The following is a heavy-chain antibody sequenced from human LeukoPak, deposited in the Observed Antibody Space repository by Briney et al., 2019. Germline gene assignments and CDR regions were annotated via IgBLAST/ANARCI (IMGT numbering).Heavy chain of an antibody. V-gene: IGHV3-30*02. D-gene: IGHD1-26*01. CDR1: GFTFSSYG. CDR3: ARAQVGALLDYYFDY. CDR2: IRYDGSNK. Sequence: GGSLRLSCAASGFTFSSYGMHWVRQAPGKGLEWVAFIRYDGSNKYYADSVKGRFTISRDNSKNTLYLQMNSLRGEDTAVYYCARAQVGALLDYYFDYWGQGTLVTVSS. J-gene: IGHJ4*02.